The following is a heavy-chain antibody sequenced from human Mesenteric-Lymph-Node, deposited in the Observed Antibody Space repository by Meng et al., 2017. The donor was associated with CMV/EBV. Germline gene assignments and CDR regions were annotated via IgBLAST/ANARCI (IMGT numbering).Heavy chain of an antibody. V-gene: IGHV4-61*01. J-gene: IGHJ4*02. CDR2: IYYSGST. CDR1: SVSSGSYY. Sequence: SVSSGSYYWSWIRQPPGKGLEWIGYIYYSGSTNYNPSLKSRVTISVDTSKNQFSLKLSSVTAADTAVYYCAREAVCSGGSCYSEGFDYWGQGTLVTVS. D-gene: IGHD2-15*01. CDR3: AREAVCSGGSCYSEGFDY.